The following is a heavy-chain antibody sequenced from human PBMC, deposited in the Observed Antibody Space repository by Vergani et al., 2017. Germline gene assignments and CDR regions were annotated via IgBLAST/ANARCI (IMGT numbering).Heavy chain of an antibody. D-gene: IGHD2-2*01. J-gene: IGHJ6*02. CDR2: IYYSGST. V-gene: IGHV4-30-4*01. Sequence: QVQLQESGPGLVKPSQTLSLTCTVSGGSISSGDYYWSWIRQPPGKGLEWIGYIYYSGSTYYNPSLKSRVTISVDTSKNQFSLKLSSVTAADTAVYYCAREGSTSHSWLPDYYYGMDVWGQGTTVTVSS. CDR1: GGSISSGDYY. CDR3: AREGSTSHSWLPDYYYGMDV.